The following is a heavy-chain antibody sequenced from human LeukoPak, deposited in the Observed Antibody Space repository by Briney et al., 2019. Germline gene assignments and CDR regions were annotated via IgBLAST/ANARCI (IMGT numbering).Heavy chain of an antibody. CDR2: ISGSNSYI. V-gene: IGHV3-21*04. Sequence: NPGGSLRLSCAASGFTFNSYSMNWVRQAPGKGLEWVSSISGSNSYIYYADSMKGRFTISRDNAKNSLYLQMNSLRAEDTALYYCARGHFVRNDYWGQGTLVTVSS. J-gene: IGHJ4*02. D-gene: IGHD3-10*01. CDR1: GFTFNSYS. CDR3: ARGHFVRNDY.